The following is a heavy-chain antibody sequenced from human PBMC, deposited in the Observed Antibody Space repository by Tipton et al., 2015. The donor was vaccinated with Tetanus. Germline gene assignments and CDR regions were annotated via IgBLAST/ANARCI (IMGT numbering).Heavy chain of an antibody. D-gene: IGHD3-10*01. Sequence: TLSLTCAVYGGTFNNYFWTWIRQPPGKGLEWIGEINYDGSTNYSPSLKSRVTLSLDTTKKQVSLKLSSVTAADTAVYYCARGDYYGSGTYYVWGQGTTVTVPS. J-gene: IGHJ6*02. CDR1: GGTFNNYF. CDR3: ARGDYYGSGTYYV. CDR2: INYDGST. V-gene: IGHV4-34*01.